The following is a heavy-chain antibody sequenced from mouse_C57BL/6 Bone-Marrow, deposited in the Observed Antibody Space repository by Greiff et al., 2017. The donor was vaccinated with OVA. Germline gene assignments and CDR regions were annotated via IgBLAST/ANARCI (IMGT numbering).Heavy chain of an antibody. CDR3: AKHYYGSSYWYFDV. D-gene: IGHD1-1*01. J-gene: IGHJ1*03. CDR1: GFSLTSYG. Sequence: VQRVESGPGLVQPSQSLSITCTVSGFSLTSYGVHWVRQSPGKGLEWLGVLWSGGSTDYNAAFISRLSISKDNSKSQVFFKMNSLQADDTAIYYCAKHYYGSSYWYFDVWGTGTTVTVSS. CDR2: LWSGGST. V-gene: IGHV2-2*01.